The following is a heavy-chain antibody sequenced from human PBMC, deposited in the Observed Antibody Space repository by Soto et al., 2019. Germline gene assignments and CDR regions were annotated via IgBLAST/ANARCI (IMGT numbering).Heavy chain of an antibody. CDR3: ARHWVLYDYDDV. CDR1: GYSFASYW. Sequence: GESLKISCKDSGYSFASYWISWVRQMPGKGLEWMGRIDPSDSYTKYSPSFQGHVTISVDKSISTAYLQWSSLKASDTAMYYCARHWVLYDYDDVWGQGTTVTVSS. J-gene: IGHJ6*02. V-gene: IGHV5-10-1*01. CDR2: IDPSDSYT. D-gene: IGHD3-16*01.